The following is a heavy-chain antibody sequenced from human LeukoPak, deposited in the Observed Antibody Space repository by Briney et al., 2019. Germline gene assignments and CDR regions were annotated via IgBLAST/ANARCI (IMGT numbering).Heavy chain of an antibody. CDR2: IHYSGST. CDR3: ARHESLIAFDI. J-gene: IGHJ3*02. CDR1: GGSISSSSYY. Sequence: SETLSLTCTVSGGSISSSSYYWAWIRQPPGMGLEWIGTIHYSGSTNYSPSLKSQVTMSVDTSKNQFSLRLTSVTAADTAVYYCARHESLIAFDIWGQGTMVTVSS. V-gene: IGHV4-39*01.